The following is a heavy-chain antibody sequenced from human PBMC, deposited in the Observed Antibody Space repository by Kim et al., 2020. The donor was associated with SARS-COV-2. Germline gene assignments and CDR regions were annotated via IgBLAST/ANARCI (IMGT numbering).Heavy chain of an antibody. CDR3: ARHPPYYYDSSGYPGIDY. CDR2: IIPIFGTA. J-gene: IGHJ4*02. D-gene: IGHD3-22*01. V-gene: IGHV1-69*13. Sequence: SVKVSCKASGGTFSSYAISWVRQAPGQGLEWMGGIIPIFGTANYAQKFQGRVTITADESTSTAYMELSSLRSEDTAVYYCARHPPYYYDSSGYPGIDYWGQGTLVTVSS. CDR1: GGTFSSYA.